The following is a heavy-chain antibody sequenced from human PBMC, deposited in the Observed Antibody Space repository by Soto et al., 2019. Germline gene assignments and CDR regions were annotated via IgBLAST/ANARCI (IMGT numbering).Heavy chain of an antibody. V-gene: IGHV3-15*07. CDR2: IKSKTDGGTT. Sequence: GGSLRLSCAASGFTFSNAWMNWVSQAPGKGLEWVGRIKSKTDGGTTDYAAPVKGRFTISRDDSKNTLYLQMNSLKTEDTAVYYCTTDRRVIVGATNDAFDIWGQGTMVTVSS. J-gene: IGHJ3*02. CDR3: TTDRRVIVGATNDAFDI. CDR1: GFTFSNAW. D-gene: IGHD1-26*01.